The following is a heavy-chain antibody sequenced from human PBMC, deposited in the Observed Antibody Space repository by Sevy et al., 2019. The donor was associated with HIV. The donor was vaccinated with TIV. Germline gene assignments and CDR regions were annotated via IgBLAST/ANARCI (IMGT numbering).Heavy chain of an antibody. Sequence: GGSLRLSCAASGFTFSSYAMHWVRQAPGKGLEWVAVISYDGSNKYYADSVKGGFTISRDNSKNTLYLQMNSLRAEDTAVYYCARGDYSSSWYSSSFDYWGQGTLVTVSS. CDR2: ISYDGSNK. J-gene: IGHJ4*02. V-gene: IGHV3-30*04. CDR3: ARGDYSSSWYSSSFDY. CDR1: GFTFSSYA. D-gene: IGHD6-13*01.